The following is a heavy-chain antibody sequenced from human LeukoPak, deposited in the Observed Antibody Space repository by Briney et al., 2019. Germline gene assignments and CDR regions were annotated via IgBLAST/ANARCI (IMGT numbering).Heavy chain of an antibody. D-gene: IGHD2-8*01. J-gene: IGHJ5*02. V-gene: IGHV4-4*07. CDR2: IYTSGST. CDR3: ARESNENWFDP. Sequence: PSETLSLTCAVYGGSFSGYYWSWIRQPPGKGLEWIGRIYTSGSTNYNPSLKSRVTMSVDTSKNQFSLKLSSVTAADTAVYYCARESNENWFDPWGQGTLVTVSS. CDR1: GGSFSGYY.